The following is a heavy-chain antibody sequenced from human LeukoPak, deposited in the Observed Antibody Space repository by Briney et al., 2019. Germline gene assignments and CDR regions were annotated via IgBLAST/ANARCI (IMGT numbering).Heavy chain of an antibody. V-gene: IGHV5-51*01. CDR1: GYSFTSYW. D-gene: IGHD2-2*02. Sequence: GESLKISCKGSGYSFTSYWIGWVRPTPGKGLEWMGIIYPGDSDTRYSPSFQGQVTISADKSISTAYLQWSSLKASDTAMYYCARLLQDCSSTSCYTGYWYFDLWGRGTLVTVSS. CDR2: IYPGDSDT. J-gene: IGHJ2*01. CDR3: ARLLQDCSSTSCYTGYWYFDL.